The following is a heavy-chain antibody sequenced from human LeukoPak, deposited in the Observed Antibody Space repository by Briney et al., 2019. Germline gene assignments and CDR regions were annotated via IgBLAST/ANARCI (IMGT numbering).Heavy chain of an antibody. CDR1: GFTFSSYG. CDR2: IWYDGSNK. D-gene: IGHD3-22*01. J-gene: IGHJ5*02. CDR3: AREQYDSSGSYNWFDP. V-gene: IGHV3-33*01. Sequence: GGSLRLSCAASGFTFSSYGMHWVRQAPGKGLEWVAVIWYDGSNKYYADSVKGRFTISRDNSKNTLYLQMNSLRAEDTAVYYCAREQYDSSGSYNWFDPWGQGTLVTVSS.